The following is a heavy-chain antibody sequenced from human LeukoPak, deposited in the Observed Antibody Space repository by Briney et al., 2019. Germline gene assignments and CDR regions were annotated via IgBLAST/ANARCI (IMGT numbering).Heavy chain of an antibody. CDR1: GGSLSVYY. CDR3: ARIQLWPLHYFDY. J-gene: IGHJ4*02. Sequence: PSETLPLTCAVYGGSLSVYYWSWIRQPPGKALEWIGEINHSGDTKYNPSLKSRVTISVDTSKNQFSLKVSSVTAADTAVYYCARIQLWPLHYFDYWGQGTLVTVSS. V-gene: IGHV4-34*01. CDR2: INHSGDT. D-gene: IGHD5-18*01.